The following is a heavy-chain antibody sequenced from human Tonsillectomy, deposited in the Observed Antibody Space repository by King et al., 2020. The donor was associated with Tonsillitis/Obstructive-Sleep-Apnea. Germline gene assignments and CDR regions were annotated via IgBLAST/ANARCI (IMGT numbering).Heavy chain of an antibody. CDR1: GFTFSNAW. J-gene: IGHJ3*02. D-gene: IGHD2-2*03. CDR3: TTAFYRDMDIVVVPAALKREDAFDI. V-gene: IGHV3-15*01. Sequence: VQLVESGGGLVKPGGSLRLSCAASGFTFSNAWMSWVRQAPGKGLEWVGRIKSKTDGGTTDYAAPVKGRFTISRDDSKNTLYLQMNSLKTEDTAVYYCTTAFYRDMDIVVVPAALKREDAFDIWGQGTMVTVSS. CDR2: IKSKTDGGTT.